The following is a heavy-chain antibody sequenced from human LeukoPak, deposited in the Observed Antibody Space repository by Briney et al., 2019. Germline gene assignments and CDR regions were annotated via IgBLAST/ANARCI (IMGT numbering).Heavy chain of an antibody. CDR2: ISAYNGNT. V-gene: IGHV1-18*01. CDR1: GYTFTSYG. Sequence: ASVKVSCKGSGYTFTSYGISWVGQAPGQGLEGMGWISAYNGNTNYAQKLQGRVTMTTDTSTSTAYMELRSLRSDDTAVYYCARAHYDFWSGYHNWFDPWGQGTLVTVSS. D-gene: IGHD3-3*01. J-gene: IGHJ5*02. CDR3: ARAHYDFWSGYHNWFDP.